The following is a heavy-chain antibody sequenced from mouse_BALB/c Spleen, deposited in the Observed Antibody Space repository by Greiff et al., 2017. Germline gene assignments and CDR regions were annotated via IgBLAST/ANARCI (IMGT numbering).Heavy chain of an antibody. J-gene: IGHJ4*01. CDR3: AKVYGSYYAMDY. CDR1: GFTFSSFG. V-gene: IGHV5-17*02. CDR2: ISSGSSTI. D-gene: IGHD2-2*01. Sequence: DVQLVESGGGLVQPGGSRKLSCAASGFTFSSFGMHWVRQAPEKGLEWVAYISSGSSTIYYADTVKGRFTISRDNPKNTLFLQMTSLRSEDTAMYYCAKVYGSYYAMDYWGQGTSVTVSS.